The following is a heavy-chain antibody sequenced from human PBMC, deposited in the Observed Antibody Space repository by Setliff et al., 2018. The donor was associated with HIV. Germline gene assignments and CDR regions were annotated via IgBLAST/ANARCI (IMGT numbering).Heavy chain of an antibody. V-gene: IGHV1-46*01. CDR1: GYTFTSYY. CDR2: IHPSGGST. Sequence: ASVKVSCKASGYTFTSYYIHWVRQAPGQGLEWMGVIHPSGGSTSYAQSFQDRVTMTRDTSTSTVYMELSSLRSEDTAVYDCARVRYCSGGSCYGGEYWFDPWGQGTLVTVSS. CDR3: ARVRYCSGGSCYGGEYWFDP. D-gene: IGHD2-15*01. J-gene: IGHJ5*02.